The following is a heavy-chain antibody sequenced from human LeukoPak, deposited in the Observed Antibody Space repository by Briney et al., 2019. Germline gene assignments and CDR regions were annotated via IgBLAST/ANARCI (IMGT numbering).Heavy chain of an antibody. D-gene: IGHD1-26*01. CDR3: ARFGIVGTTDVFDL. CDR2: IYTSGST. V-gene: IGHV4-61*02. CDR1: GGSISSGSYY. J-gene: IGHJ3*01. Sequence: PSETLSLTCTVSGGSISSGSYYWSWIRQPAGKGLEWIGRIYTSGSTNYNPSLKSRVTISVDTSKNQFSLKLSPVTAADTAVYYCARFGIVGTTDVFDLWGQGTAVTVSS.